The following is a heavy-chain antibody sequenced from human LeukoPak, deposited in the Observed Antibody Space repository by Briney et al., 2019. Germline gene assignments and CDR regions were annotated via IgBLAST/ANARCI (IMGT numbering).Heavy chain of an antibody. CDR3: AKDSGNSGWYVDY. CDR1: GFTFSNYA. J-gene: IGHJ4*02. D-gene: IGHD6-19*01. V-gene: IGHV3-23*01. Sequence: GGSLGLSCAASGFTFSNYAMRWIRQAPGRGLEWVSTISGGRGTTFYADSVKGRVTISRDNSKNTLYLQMNSLRDEDTAVYYCAKDSGNSGWYVDYWGQGTLVTVSS. CDR2: ISGGRGTT.